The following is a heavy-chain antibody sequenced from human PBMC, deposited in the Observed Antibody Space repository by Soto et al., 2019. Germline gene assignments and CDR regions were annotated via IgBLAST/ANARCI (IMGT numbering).Heavy chain of an antibody. D-gene: IGHD6-19*01. Sequence: VASVKVSCKASGYTFTSYDINWVRQAIGQGLEWMGWMNPNIGNTGYAQKFQGRVTMTRNTSISTAYMELSSLRSEDTAVYYCARGSFRAVAGFHGYWGQGTLVTVPQ. CDR3: ARGSFRAVAGFHGY. V-gene: IGHV1-8*01. CDR2: MNPNIGNT. CDR1: GYTFTSYD. J-gene: IGHJ4*02.